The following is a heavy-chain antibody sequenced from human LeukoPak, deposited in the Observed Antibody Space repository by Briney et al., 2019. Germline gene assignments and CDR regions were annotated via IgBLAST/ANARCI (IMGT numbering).Heavy chain of an antibody. D-gene: IGHD3-9*01. CDR1: GFTFDTYW. Sequence: PGGSLRLSCAASGFTFDTYWMTWVRQAPGKGLEWVADIKEDGSEKHYVGSVKSRFTISRDNAKNSFYLQMNSLRAEDTAVYYCARFYDINVYWGQGTLVTVSS. V-gene: IGHV3-7*01. CDR2: IKEDGSEK. CDR3: ARFYDINVY. J-gene: IGHJ4*02.